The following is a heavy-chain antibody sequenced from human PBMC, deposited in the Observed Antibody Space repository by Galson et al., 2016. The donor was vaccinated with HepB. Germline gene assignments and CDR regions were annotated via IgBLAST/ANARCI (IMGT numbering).Heavy chain of an antibody. D-gene: IGHD2-15*01. J-gene: IGHJ5*02. CDR1: GFTFRYYA. CDR2: ISGAGGTT. Sequence: SLRLSCASSGFTFRYYAMTWVRRAPGKGLEWVSDISGAGGTTHYADSVKGRLTISRDNSRDPLYLQMDRLRAADTAVYYCAKGRGWYGGPNYGSWGQGTLVTVSS. CDR3: AKGRGWYGGPNYGS. V-gene: IGHV3-23*01.